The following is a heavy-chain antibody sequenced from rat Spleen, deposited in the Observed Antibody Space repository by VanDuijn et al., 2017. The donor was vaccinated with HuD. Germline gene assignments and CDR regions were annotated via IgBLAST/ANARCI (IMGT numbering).Heavy chain of an antibody. D-gene: IGHD1-2*01. J-gene: IGHJ2*01. CDR3: ARADIASISTDGI. V-gene: IGHV2-30*01. CDR2: SWIGGIA. CDR1: GFSLISYA. Sequence: QVQLKESGPGLVQSSQTLSLSCTVSGFSLISYAVNWVRQSPGRGLEWMGISWIGGIADYNSALISRLTITRDTSKSQVFLTMNSLQTGDTATYYCARADIASISTDGIWGQGVMVTVSS.